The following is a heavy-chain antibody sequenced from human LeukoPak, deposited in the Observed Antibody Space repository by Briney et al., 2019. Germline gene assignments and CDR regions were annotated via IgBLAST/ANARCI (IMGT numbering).Heavy chain of an antibody. D-gene: IGHD3-10*01. J-gene: IGHJ4*02. CDR3: AGTMVTRGFDY. CDR2: ISSSGSTI. Sequence: PGGPLRLSCAASGFTFSDYYMSWIRQAPGQGLEWVSYISSSGSTIYYADSVKGRFTSSRDNGKNSLYLQMNSLRAEDTAVYYCAGTMVTRGFDYWGQGTLDTVSS. V-gene: IGHV3-11*04. CDR1: GFTFSDYY.